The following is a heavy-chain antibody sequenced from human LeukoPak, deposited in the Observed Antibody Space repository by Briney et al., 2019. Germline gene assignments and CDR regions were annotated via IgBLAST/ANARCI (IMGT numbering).Heavy chain of an antibody. D-gene: IGHD1-1*01. CDR1: GFTFSDYA. V-gene: IGHV3-21*04. Sequence: GGSLRLSCAASGFTFSDYAMIWVRQAPGKGLEWVSSISSSGRYIYYADSVKGRFTISRDSAQNSLYLQMNSLETEDTAVYHCARVSATTGGTDALDLWGQGTMVTVSS. J-gene: IGHJ3*01. CDR3: ARVSATTGGTDALDL. CDR2: ISSSGRYI.